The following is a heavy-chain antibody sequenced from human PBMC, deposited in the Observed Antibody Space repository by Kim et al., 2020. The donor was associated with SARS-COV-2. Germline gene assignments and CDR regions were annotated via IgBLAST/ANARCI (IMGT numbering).Heavy chain of an antibody. V-gene: IGHV3-11*06. D-gene: IGHD4-17*01. CDR2: ISSSSSYT. CDR1: GFTFSDYY. CDR3: ARARYGDYVFGDY. J-gene: IGHJ4*02. Sequence: GGSLRLSCAASGFTFSDYYMSWIRQAPGKGLEWVSYISSSSSYTNYADSVKGRFTISRDNAKNSLYLQMNSLRAEDTAVYYCARARYGDYVFGDYWGQGTLVTVSS.